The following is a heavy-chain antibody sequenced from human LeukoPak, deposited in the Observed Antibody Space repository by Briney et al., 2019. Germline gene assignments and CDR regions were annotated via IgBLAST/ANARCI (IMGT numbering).Heavy chain of an antibody. Sequence: PSETLSLTCAVYGGSFSGYYWSWIRQPPGKGLEWIGEINHSGSTNYNPSLKSRVTISVDTSKNQFSLKLSSVTAADTAVYYCARGVSITMVRGVLQYFDYWGQGTLVTVSS. CDR2: INHSGST. J-gene: IGHJ4*02. CDR3: ARGVSITMVRGVLQYFDY. D-gene: IGHD3-10*01. V-gene: IGHV4-34*01. CDR1: GGSFSGYY.